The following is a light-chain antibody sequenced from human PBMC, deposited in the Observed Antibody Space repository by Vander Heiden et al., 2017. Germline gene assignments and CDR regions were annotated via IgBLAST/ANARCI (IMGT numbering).Light chain of an antibody. CDR2: GKN. V-gene: IGLV3-19*01. CDR3: HSRDSSGNHVV. CDR1: SLRSYY. J-gene: IGLJ2*01. Sequence: SSELTQDPAVSVALGQTVRITCHGDSLRSYYASWYQQKPAQAPVLVIYGKNNRPSGIPDRFSGSSSGTTASLTITGAQAEDEADYYCHSRDSSGNHVVFGGGTKLTVL.